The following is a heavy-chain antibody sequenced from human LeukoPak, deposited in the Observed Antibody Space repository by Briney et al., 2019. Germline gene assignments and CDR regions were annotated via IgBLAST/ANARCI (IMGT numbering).Heavy chain of an antibody. CDR1: GFTFSSYS. CDR3: ARALYQYYDYVWGSYRPFDY. J-gene: IGHJ4*02. Sequence: SGGSLRLSCAASGFTFSSYSMNWVRQAPGKGLEWVSSISSSSYIYYADSVKGRFTISRDNAKNSLYLQMNSLRAEDTAVYYCARALYQYYDYVWGSYRPFDYWGQGTLVTVSS. V-gene: IGHV3-21*01. CDR2: ISSSSYI. D-gene: IGHD3-16*02.